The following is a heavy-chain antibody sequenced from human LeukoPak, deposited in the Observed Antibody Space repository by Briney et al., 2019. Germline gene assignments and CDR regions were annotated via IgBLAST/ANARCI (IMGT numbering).Heavy chain of an antibody. D-gene: IGHD6-13*01. J-gene: IGHJ4*02. V-gene: IGHV3-7*01. Sequence: GGSLRLSCAASGFTVSSNYMSWVRQAPGKGLEWVANIKQDGSEKYYVDSVKGRFTISRDNAKNSLYLQMNSLRAEDTAVYYCARELYSSSSDYWGQGTLVTVSS. CDR2: IKQDGSEK. CDR3: ARELYSSSSDY. CDR1: GFTVSSNY.